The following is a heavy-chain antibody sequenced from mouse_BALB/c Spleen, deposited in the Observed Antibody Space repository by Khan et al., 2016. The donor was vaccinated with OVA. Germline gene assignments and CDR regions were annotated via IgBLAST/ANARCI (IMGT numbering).Heavy chain of an antibody. D-gene: IGHD2-14*01. Sequence: VQLQQSGPELVKPGASVKLSCTASGYTFTSYVIHWVKQKPGQGLDWIGYIYPYNDDTKYNEKFKGKATLTSDKSSSTAYMELSSLTSEDSAVYYCARNYRYDGYFDSWGQGTTRTVSS. CDR2: IYPYNDDT. CDR1: GYTFTSYV. CDR3: ARNYRYDGYFDS. J-gene: IGHJ2*01. V-gene: IGHV1S136*01.